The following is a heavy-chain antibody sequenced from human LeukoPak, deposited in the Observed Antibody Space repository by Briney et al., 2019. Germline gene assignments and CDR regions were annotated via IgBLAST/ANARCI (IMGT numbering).Heavy chain of an antibody. Sequence: ASVKVSCKASGYTFTSYYMHWVRQAPGQGLEWIGRINPSGGSTSYAQKFQGRVTMTRDMSTSTVYMELSSLRSEDTAVYYCARGPYYDSSGYLVGYYFDHWGQGTLFTVSS. CDR3: ARGPYYDSSGYLVGYYFDH. V-gene: IGHV1-46*01. CDR1: GYTFTSYY. CDR2: INPSGGST. J-gene: IGHJ4*02. D-gene: IGHD3-22*01.